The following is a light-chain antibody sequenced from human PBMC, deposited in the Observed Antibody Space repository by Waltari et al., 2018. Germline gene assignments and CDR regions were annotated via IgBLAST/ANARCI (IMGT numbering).Light chain of an antibody. CDR3: QHRSNWPLT. V-gene: IGKV3-11*01. CDR2: DAS. Sequence: EIVLTQSPATLSLSPGERATLSCRASQSVRNYLAWYQQKPGQAPRLRISDASNRATGIPARFTGSGSGTDFTLTISSLEPEDFAVYYCQHRSNWPLTFGPGTKVDLK. J-gene: IGKJ3*01. CDR1: QSVRNY.